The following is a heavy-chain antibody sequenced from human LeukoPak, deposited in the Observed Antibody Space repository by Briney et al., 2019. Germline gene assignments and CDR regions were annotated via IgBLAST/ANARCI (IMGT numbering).Heavy chain of an antibody. Sequence: GGSLRLSCAASGFTFSDYYMNWIRQPPGKGLEWVSYISSTSNYRNYADSVEGRFTISRDSSKNTLYLQMNSLRAEDTAVYYCTRDISGYFSDYWGQGTLVTVSS. CDR3: TRDISGYFSDY. CDR2: ISSTSNYR. V-gene: IGHV3-11*05. D-gene: IGHD3-22*01. J-gene: IGHJ4*02. CDR1: GFTFSDYY.